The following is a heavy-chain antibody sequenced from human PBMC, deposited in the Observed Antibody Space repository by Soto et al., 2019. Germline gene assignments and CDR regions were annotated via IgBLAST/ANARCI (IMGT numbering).Heavy chain of an antibody. Sequence: ASVKVSCKASGYTFTTYYMYWVRQAPGQGLEWMGIINPSGGSTSFAQKFQGRVTMTRDTSTSTVYMELISLTSEDTAVYYCSRDVGMASRPYLDYWGQGTLVTVSS. J-gene: IGHJ4*02. CDR3: SRDVGMASRPYLDY. D-gene: IGHD6-6*01. V-gene: IGHV1-46*01. CDR2: INPSGGST. CDR1: GYTFTTYY.